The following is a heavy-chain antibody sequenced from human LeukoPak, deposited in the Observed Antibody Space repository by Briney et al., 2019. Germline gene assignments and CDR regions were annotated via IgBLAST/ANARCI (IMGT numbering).Heavy chain of an antibody. Sequence: ASVKVSCKASGYTFTSYGISWVRQAPGQGLEWMGWISAYNGDTNYAQKPQGRVTMTTDTSTSTAYMELRSLRSDDTAVYYCARFLVGGPISPDGYWGQGTLVTVSS. CDR3: ARFLVGGPISPDGY. CDR2: ISAYNGDT. CDR1: GYTFTSYG. V-gene: IGHV1-18*01. D-gene: IGHD4-23*01. J-gene: IGHJ4*02.